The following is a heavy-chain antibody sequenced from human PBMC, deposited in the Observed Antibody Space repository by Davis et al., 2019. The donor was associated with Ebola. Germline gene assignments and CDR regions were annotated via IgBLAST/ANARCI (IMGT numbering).Heavy chain of an antibody. J-gene: IGHJ6*04. CDR3: AKGGSGWPSDYSYGMGV. CDR1: GFTFSTYA. D-gene: IGHD6-19*01. Sequence: GGSLRLSCAASGFTFSTYAMTWARQAPGKGLEWVSAVTSSGGGTYYAASVKGRFTISRDNYKDTLFLQMNSLGADDTAVYYCAKGGSGWPSDYSYGMGVWGKGTTVTVSS. CDR2: VTSSGGGT. V-gene: IGHV3-23*01.